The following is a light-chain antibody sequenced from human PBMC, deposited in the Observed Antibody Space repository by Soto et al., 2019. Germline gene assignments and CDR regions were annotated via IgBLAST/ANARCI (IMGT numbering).Light chain of an antibody. Sequence: EIVLTQSPATLSLSPGERATLSCRASQSVSSYLAWYQQKPGQAPRLLIYDASNRATGIPARFSGSGSGTDFTHTISSLETEDFAVYYCQQRSNWPPITCGQGTRLEIK. CDR3: QQRSNWPPIT. CDR1: QSVSSY. CDR2: DAS. V-gene: IGKV3-11*01. J-gene: IGKJ5*01.